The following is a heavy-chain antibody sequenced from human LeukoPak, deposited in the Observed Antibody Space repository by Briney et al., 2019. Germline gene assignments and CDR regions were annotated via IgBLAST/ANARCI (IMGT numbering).Heavy chain of an antibody. CDR3: GKALFPGIAAAGTEAIDY. CDR2: IRGSGGST. J-gene: IGHJ4*02. V-gene: IGHV3-23*01. Sequence: PGGSLRLPYAASGLTHSSYATSWVRHARRKGLEGVSAIRGSGGSTYYADAAKGRLTISRDNHKNTLYRPKKTLRAEDTPVYHCGKALFPGIAAAGTEAIDYWGQGTLVTVSS. CDR1: GLTHSSYA. D-gene: IGHD6-13*01.